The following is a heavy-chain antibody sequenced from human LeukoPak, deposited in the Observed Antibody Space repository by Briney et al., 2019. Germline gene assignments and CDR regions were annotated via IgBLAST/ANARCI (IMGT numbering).Heavy chain of an antibody. Sequence: PSETLSLTCTVSAGSISGSNYYWGWLRQPPGKGLEWIGSIYYSGTTYYNPSLKSRVTISVYTSKNQFSLKVTSMTAPDTAVYYCARHSSAARPNFDYWGQGTLVTVSS. D-gene: IGHD6-6*01. CDR2: IYYSGTT. CDR1: AGSISGSNYY. V-gene: IGHV4-39*01. J-gene: IGHJ4*02. CDR3: ARHSSAARPNFDY.